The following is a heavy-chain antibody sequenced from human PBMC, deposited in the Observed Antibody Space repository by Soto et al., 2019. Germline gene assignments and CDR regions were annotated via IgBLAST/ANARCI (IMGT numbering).Heavy chain of an antibody. CDR2: ISSSSSYI. V-gene: IGHV3-21*01. CDR3: ARTMGGDYIWGSYRPTDDAFDI. CDR1: GFTFSSYS. J-gene: IGHJ3*02. Sequence: GGSLRLSCAASGFTFSSYSMNWVRQAPGKGLEWVSSISSSSSYIYYADSVKGRFTISRDNAKNSLYLQMNSLRAEDTAVYYCARTMGGDYIWGSYRPTDDAFDIWGQGTMGTVAS. D-gene: IGHD3-16*02.